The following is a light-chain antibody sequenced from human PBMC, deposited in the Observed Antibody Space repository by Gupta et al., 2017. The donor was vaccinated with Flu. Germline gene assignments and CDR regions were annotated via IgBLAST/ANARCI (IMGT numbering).Light chain of an antibody. Sequence: PATLSVSPGERAALSCRASQSVSNNLVWYQQKPGQAPRCLIYGASTRATGIPARFSGSGSGTEFTLTITNLQSEDFAVYYCQQYHNWPRTFGQGTRVEI. J-gene: IGKJ1*01. CDR2: GAS. CDR1: QSVSNN. CDR3: QQYHNWPRT. V-gene: IGKV3-15*01.